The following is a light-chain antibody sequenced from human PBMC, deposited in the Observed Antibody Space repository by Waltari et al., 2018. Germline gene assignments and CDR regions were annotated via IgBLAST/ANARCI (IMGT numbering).Light chain of an antibody. Sequence: DIQMTQSPSSLSASVGDRVTITCRASQSISSYLNWYQQKPVKAPKLLIYAASSLQSGVPSRFSGSGSVTDFTLTISSLQPEDFATYYCQHSYSTPLTFGGGTKVEIK. CDR2: AAS. J-gene: IGKJ4*01. CDR1: QSISSY. V-gene: IGKV1-39*01. CDR3: QHSYSTPLT.